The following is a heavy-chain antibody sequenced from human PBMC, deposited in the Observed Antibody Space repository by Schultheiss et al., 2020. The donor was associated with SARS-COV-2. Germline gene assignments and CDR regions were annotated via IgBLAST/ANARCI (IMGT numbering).Heavy chain of an antibody. V-gene: IGHV3-74*01. J-gene: IGHJ4*02. Sequence: GGSLRLSCAASGFTFDDYAMHWVRQAPGKGLEWVSRINSDGSSTSYADSVKGRFTISRDNAKNTLYLQMNSLRAEDTAVYYCAKRGAVVPAAIQGYYFDYWGQGTLVTVSS. D-gene: IGHD2-2*02. CDR2: INSDGSST. CDR3: AKRGAVVPAAIQGYYFDY. CDR1: GFTFDDYA.